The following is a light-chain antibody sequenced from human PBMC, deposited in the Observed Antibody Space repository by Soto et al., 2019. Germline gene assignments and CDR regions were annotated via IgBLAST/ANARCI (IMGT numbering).Light chain of an antibody. V-gene: IGKV3-11*01. CDR2: DAS. CDR3: QQRSNWVT. J-gene: IGKJ3*01. Sequence: EIVLTQSPATLSLSPGERATLSCRASQSVSSYLAWYQQKPGQAPRLLIYDASNRATGIPARFSGSGSGTVFTLTISGLEPEDFAVYYCQQRSNWVTFGGGTKVDIK. CDR1: QSVSSY.